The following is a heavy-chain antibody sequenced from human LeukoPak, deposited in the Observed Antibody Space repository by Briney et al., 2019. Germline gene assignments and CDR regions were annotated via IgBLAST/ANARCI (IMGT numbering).Heavy chain of an antibody. Sequence: SETLSLTCTVSGGSISSGSYYWGWIRQPPGKGLEWIGSIYYSGSTYYNPSLKSRVTISVDTSKNQFSLKLSSVTAADTAVYYCARHVRQQLVNEANYYYYGMDVWGQGTTVTVSS. CDR3: ARHVRQQLVNEANYYYYGMDV. D-gene: IGHD6-13*01. CDR2: IYYSGST. V-gene: IGHV4-39*01. J-gene: IGHJ6*02. CDR1: GGSISSGSYY.